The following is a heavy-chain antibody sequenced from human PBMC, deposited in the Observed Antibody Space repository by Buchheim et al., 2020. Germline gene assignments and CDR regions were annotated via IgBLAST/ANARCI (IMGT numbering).Heavy chain of an antibody. Sequence: QVQLQESGPGLVKPSETLSLTCTVSGGSISSYYWSWIRQPPGKGLEWIAYIYYTGSANYNPSLKSRVTISVDISNNKCYLQLTSVTAADTAVYYCARDNVATYDYWGQGTL. J-gene: IGHJ4*02. D-gene: IGHD5-12*01. CDR2: IYYTGSA. CDR1: GGSISSYY. V-gene: IGHV4-59*01. CDR3: ARDNVATYDY.